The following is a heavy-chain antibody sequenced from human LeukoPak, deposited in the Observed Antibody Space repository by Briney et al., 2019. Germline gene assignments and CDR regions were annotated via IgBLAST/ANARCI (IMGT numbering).Heavy chain of an antibody. V-gene: IGHV4-59*08. CDR1: GGSISSYY. Sequence: PSETLSLTCTVSGGSISSYYWSWIRQPPGKGLEWIGYIYYSGSTNYNPSLKSRVTISVDTSKNQFSLKLSSVTAADTAVYYCARRLVRGVHYYYGMDVWGQGTTVTVSS. D-gene: IGHD3-10*01. CDR2: IYYSGST. J-gene: IGHJ6*02. CDR3: ARRLVRGVHYYYGMDV.